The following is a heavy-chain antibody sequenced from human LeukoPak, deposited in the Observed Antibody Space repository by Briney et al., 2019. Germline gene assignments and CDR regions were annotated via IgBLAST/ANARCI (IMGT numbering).Heavy chain of an antibody. V-gene: IGHV4-59*08. D-gene: IGHD3-22*01. CDR1: GGSISSYY. CDR3: ARHYDSSGYWYYFVY. J-gene: IGHJ4*02. Sequence: SETLSLTCTVSGGSISSYYWSWIRQPPGKGLEWIGYIYYSGSTNYNPSLKSRVTISVDTAKNQSALKLSSVTAADTAVYYCARHYDSSGYWYYFVYWGQGTLVTVSS. CDR2: IYYSGST.